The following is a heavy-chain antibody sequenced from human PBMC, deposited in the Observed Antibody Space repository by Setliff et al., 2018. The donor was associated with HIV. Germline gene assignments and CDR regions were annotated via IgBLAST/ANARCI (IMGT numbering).Heavy chain of an antibody. CDR1: GYTFSDFY. D-gene: IGHD3-3*01. J-gene: IGHJ3*02. Sequence: ASVKVSCKASGYTFSDFYIHWVRQAPGQGPEWMGIVNPSGGSTNYAQKFQGRVTMTRDTSTSTVYMELSSLRFEDTAVYYCARDLGSITIFGVVIQGAFDMWGQGTMVTVSS. CDR2: VNPSGGST. CDR3: ARDLGSITIFGVVIQGAFDM. V-gene: IGHV1-46*01.